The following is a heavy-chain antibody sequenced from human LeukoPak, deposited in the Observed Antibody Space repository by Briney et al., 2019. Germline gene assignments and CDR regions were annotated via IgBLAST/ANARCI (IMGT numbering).Heavy chain of an antibody. D-gene: IGHD2-15*01. CDR2: IYHSGST. CDR3: ARHEVVVAATQGWFDP. Sequence: SETLSLTCAVSGYSISSGYYWGWIRQPPGKGLEWTGSIYHSGSTYYNPSLKSRVTISVDTSKNQFSLKLSSVTAADTAVYYCARHEVVVAATQGWFDPWGQGTLVTVSS. V-gene: IGHV4-38-2*01. CDR1: GYSISSGYY. J-gene: IGHJ5*02.